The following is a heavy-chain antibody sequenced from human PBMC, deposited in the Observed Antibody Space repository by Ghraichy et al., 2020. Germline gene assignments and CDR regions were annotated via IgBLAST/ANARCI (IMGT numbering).Heavy chain of an antibody. CDR3: ARSPINYYDNAYYFPNYFDY. Sequence: GESLNISCAASGFTFRSYAMAWVRRAPGKGLEWVLAISGSGTTTSYADSVKGRFTISRDNSKNTLYLRLGDLRVDDTAVYYCARSPINYYDNAYYFPNYFDYWGQGTLVTVSS. CDR1: GFTFRSYA. CDR2: ISGSGTTT. D-gene: IGHD3-22*01. V-gene: IGHV3-23*01. J-gene: IGHJ4*02.